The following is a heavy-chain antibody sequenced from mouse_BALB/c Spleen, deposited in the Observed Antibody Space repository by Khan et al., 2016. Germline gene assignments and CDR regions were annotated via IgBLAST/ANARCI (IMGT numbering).Heavy chain of an antibody. V-gene: IGHV2-9*02. CDR1: GFSLTTYG. J-gene: IGHJ2*01. D-gene: IGHD1-1*01. CDR3: AGDRYCGSSAMDY. Sequence: VQLQESGPGLVAPSQTLSITCTASGFSLTTYGVHWVRQPQGKGLEWLGVICAGGSTNNNSALLSRLSISKDNSKCHVFLKMNSMQTDDTATFYCAGDRYCGSSAMDYWGQGTTLTVSS. CDR2: ICAGGST.